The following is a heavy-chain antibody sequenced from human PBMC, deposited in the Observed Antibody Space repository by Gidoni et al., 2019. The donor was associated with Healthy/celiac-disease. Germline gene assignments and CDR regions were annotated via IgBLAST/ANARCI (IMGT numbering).Heavy chain of an antibody. V-gene: IGHV3-21*01. CDR2: ISSSSSYI. J-gene: IGHJ5*02. CDR3: ARIAVAGTSWFDP. CDR1: GFTFSSYS. Sequence: EVQLVESGGGLVKPGGSLRLSCAASGFTFSSYSMNWVRQAPGKGLEWFSSISSSSSYIYYADSVKGRFTISRDNAKNSLYLQMNSLRAEDTAVYYCARIAVAGTSWFDPWGQGTLVTVSS. D-gene: IGHD6-19*01.